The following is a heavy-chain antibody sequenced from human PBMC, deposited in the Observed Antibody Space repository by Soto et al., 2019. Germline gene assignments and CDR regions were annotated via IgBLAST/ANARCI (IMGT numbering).Heavy chain of an antibody. CDR2: IDPSDSYT. Sequence: GESLKISCKGSGYSFTSYWISWVRQMPGKGLEWMGRIDPSDSYTNYSPSFQGHVTISADESISTAYLQWSSLKASDTAMYYCARHMDCSSTSCYDDYYYGMDVWGQGTTVTVSS. V-gene: IGHV5-10-1*01. J-gene: IGHJ6*02. CDR1: GYSFTSYW. D-gene: IGHD2-2*01. CDR3: ARHMDCSSTSCYDDYYYGMDV.